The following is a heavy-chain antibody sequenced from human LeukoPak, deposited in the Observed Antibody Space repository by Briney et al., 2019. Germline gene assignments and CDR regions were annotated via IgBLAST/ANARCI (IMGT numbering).Heavy chain of an antibody. CDR3: VGGDY. Sequence: PGGSLRLSCAASGFTFNFYTMNWVRQAPGKGLEWVSSISSSSSFIYYAASVKGRFTISRDNAKNSVYLHMSSLRAEDTAVYYCVGGDYWGQGTLVTVSS. CDR2: ISSSSSFI. J-gene: IGHJ4*02. V-gene: IGHV3-21*01. CDR1: GFTFNFYT.